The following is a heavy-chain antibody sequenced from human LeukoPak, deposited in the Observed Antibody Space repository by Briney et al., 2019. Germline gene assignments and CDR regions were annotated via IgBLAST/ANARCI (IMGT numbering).Heavy chain of an antibody. Sequence: GGSLRLSCAASGFTFSSYAMHWVRQAPGKGLEWVAVISYDGSNKYYADSVKGRFTISRDNSKNTLYLQMNSLRAEDTAVYYCAKDGDCSSTSCYTGRFDYWGQGTLVTVSS. V-gene: IGHV3-30-3*01. CDR1: GFTFSSYA. CDR3: AKDGDCSSTSCYTGRFDY. CDR2: ISYDGSNK. J-gene: IGHJ4*02. D-gene: IGHD2-2*02.